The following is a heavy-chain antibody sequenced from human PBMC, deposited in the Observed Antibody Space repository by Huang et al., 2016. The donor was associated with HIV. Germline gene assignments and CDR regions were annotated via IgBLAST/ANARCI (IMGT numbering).Heavy chain of an antibody. CDR2: MNPKSGNT. CDR3: ARARGFLYDSTGYYSRYYFDS. J-gene: IGHJ4*02. V-gene: IGHV1-8*03. Sequence: QVQLVQSGAEVKQPGASVKVSCKASGLNFTNYDFNWVRQASGEGLEWTGCMNPKSGNTGYAQKFQGRGTITRNTSITTAYMELRSLRSEDTAVYYCARARGFLYDSTGYYSRYYFDSWGQGTLVTISS. CDR1: GLNFTNYD. D-gene: IGHD3-22*01.